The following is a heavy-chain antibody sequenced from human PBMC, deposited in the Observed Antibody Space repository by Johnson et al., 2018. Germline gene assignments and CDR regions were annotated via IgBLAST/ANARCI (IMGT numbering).Heavy chain of an antibody. CDR1: GFTFSNYG. J-gene: IGHJ3*02. V-gene: IGHV3-33*05. CDR2: ISYDGSNK. Sequence: QVQLVESGGGVVQPGRSLRLSCAASGFTFSNYGMHWVRQAPGKGLEWVAVISYDGSNKYYADSVKGRFTVSRDNAKNTLYLQMNSLKAEDTAVYYWPRDKTLAFDIWGQGTMVAVSS. CDR3: PRDKTLAFDI.